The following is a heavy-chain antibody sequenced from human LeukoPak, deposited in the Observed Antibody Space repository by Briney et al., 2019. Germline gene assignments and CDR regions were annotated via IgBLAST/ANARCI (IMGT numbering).Heavy chain of an antibody. CDR3: ARDHAFSYYYYYMDV. D-gene: IGHD3-3*01. CDR1: GFTFSSYG. Sequence: GGSLRLSCAASGFTFSSYGMHWVRQAPGKGLEWVAFIRYDGSNKYYADSVKGRFTISRDNSKNTLYLQMNSLRAEDTAVYYCARDHAFSYYYYYMDVWGKGTTVTVSS. V-gene: IGHV3-30*02. CDR2: IRYDGSNK. J-gene: IGHJ6*03.